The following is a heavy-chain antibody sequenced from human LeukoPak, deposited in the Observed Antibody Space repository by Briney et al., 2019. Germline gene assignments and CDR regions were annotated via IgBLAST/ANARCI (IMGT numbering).Heavy chain of an antibody. CDR2: IIPIFGTA. V-gene: IGHV1-69*13. CDR1: GGTFSSYA. CDR3: ATRMGIAAAYFDY. Sequence: SVKVSCKASGGTFSSYAISWVRQAPGQGLEWMGGIIPIFGTANYAQKYQGRVTITADESTSTAYMELSSLRSEDTAVYYCATRMGIAAAYFDYWGQGTLVTVSS. D-gene: IGHD6-13*01. J-gene: IGHJ4*02.